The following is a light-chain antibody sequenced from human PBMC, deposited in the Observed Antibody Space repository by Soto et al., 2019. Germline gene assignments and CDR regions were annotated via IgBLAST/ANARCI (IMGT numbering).Light chain of an antibody. CDR1: QTISTY. J-gene: IGKJ2*01. Sequence: DIQMTQSPSSLSASVGDSGTITCRASQTISTYLNWYQQKPGKAPRLLIYDASSLLSGVPSRFSGSGSGTDFTLTIASLQPEDFSTYYCQQSDSTPYTFGQGTKVDI. CDR3: QQSDSTPYT. CDR2: DAS. V-gene: IGKV1-39*01.